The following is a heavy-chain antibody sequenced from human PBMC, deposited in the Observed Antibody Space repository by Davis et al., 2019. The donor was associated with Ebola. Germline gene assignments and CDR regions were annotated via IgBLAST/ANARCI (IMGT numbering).Heavy chain of an antibody. Sequence: GESLKISCAASGFTFSSYAMSWVRQAPGKGLERVSAISGSGGSTYYADSVKGRFTISRDNSKNTLYLQMNSLRAEDTAVYYCAKDRGFDWLLCDYWGQGTLVTVSS. J-gene: IGHJ4*02. D-gene: IGHD3-9*01. CDR3: AKDRGFDWLLCDY. CDR2: ISGSGGST. CDR1: GFTFSSYA. V-gene: IGHV3-23*01.